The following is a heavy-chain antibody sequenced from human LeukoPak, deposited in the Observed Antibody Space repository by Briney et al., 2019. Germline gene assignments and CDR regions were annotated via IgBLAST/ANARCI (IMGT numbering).Heavy chain of an antibody. Sequence: PSETLSLTCSVSGGSISSSDYYWGWIRQPPGKGLEWIGSIYYSGNTLYNPSLKSRVTISVDRSKNQFSLKLSSVTAADTAVYYCARADDSSGYYGAFDIWGQGTMVTVSS. D-gene: IGHD3-22*01. CDR1: GGSISSSDYY. V-gene: IGHV4-39*07. CDR3: ARADDSSGYYGAFDI. CDR2: IYYSGNT. J-gene: IGHJ3*02.